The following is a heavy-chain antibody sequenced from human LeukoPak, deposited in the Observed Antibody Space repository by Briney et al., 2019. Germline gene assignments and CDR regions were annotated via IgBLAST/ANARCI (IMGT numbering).Heavy chain of an antibody. CDR1: GGTCSSYA. D-gene: IGHD2-15*01. Sequence: SVKVSCKASGGTCSSYAISWVRQAPGQGLEWMGRIIPIFGTANYAQKFQGRVTITTDESTSTAYMELSSLRSEDTAVYYCARLGSNDAFDIWGQGTMVTISS. CDR2: IIPIFGTA. V-gene: IGHV1-69*05. CDR3: ARLGSNDAFDI. J-gene: IGHJ3*02.